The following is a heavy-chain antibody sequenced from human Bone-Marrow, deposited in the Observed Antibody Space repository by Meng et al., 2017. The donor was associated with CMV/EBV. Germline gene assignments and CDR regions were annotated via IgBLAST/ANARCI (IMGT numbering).Heavy chain of an antibody. CDR1: GFTFSSYS. V-gene: IGHV3-21*01. CDR3: ARGGGYYAIDY. CDR2: ISGSSSYI. J-gene: IGHJ4*02. D-gene: IGHD3-10*01. Sequence: GGSLRLSCAASGFTFSSYSMNWVRQAPGKGLEWVSSISGSSSYIYYADSVKGRFTISRDNSKNTLDLQMNSLRDEDTAVYYCARGGGYYAIDYWGQGTLVTVSS.